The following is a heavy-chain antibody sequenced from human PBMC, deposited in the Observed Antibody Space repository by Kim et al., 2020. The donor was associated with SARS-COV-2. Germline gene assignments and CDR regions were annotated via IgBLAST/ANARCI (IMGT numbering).Heavy chain of an antibody. CDR1: GFTFDDYA. CDR3: AKDMDIVVVVAATTAFDY. Sequence: GGSLRLSCAASGFTFDDYAMHWVRQAPGKGLEWVSGISWNSGSIGYADSVKGRFTISRDNAKNSLYLQMNSLRAEDTALYYCAKDMDIVVVVAATTAFDYWGQGTLVTVSS. D-gene: IGHD2-15*01. V-gene: IGHV3-9*01. CDR2: ISWNSGSI. J-gene: IGHJ4*02.